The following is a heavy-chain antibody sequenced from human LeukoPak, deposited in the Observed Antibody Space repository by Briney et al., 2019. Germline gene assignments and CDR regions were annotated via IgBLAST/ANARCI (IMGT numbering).Heavy chain of an antibody. D-gene: IGHD6-19*01. CDR2: IYYSGST. V-gene: IGHV4-39*02. J-gene: IGHJ4*02. CDR3: ARESGYSSGWCRVDY. CDR1: GGSISSSSYY. Sequence: SETLSLTCTVSGGSISSSSYYWGWIRQPPGKGLEWIGSIYYSGSTYYNPSLKSRVTISVDTSKNQFSLKLSSVTAADTAVYYCARESGYSSGWCRVDYWGQGTLVTVSS.